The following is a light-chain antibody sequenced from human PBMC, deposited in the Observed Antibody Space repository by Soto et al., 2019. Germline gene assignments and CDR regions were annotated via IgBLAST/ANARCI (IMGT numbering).Light chain of an antibody. CDR2: DAS. CDR3: QQRSNS. Sequence: EIVLTQSPATLSLSPGERATLSCRASQSVSTYLAWYQQKPGQAPRLLIYDASNRATGIPARFSGSGSGTDFTLTISNLEPEDFAVYYCQQRSNSFGPGTKVDI. V-gene: IGKV3-11*01. CDR1: QSVSTY. J-gene: IGKJ3*01.